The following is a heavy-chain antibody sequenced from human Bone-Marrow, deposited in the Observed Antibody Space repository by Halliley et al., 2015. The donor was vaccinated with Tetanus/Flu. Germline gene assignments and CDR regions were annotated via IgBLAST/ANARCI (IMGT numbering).Heavy chain of an antibody. J-gene: IGHJ4*02. D-gene: IGHD4-17*01. CDR1: GGSFSSGDYY. CDR2: IYYSGST. CDR3: ARDEADGEFVGYFAC. Sequence: TLSLTCDVSGGSFSSGDYYWSWLRQSPGKGLEWIGYIYYSGSTHYNPSLRSRLTISIDTSKNQLSLKLSSVTAADTAVYCCARDEADGEFVGYFACWGQGTLVIVSS. V-gene: IGHV4-30-4*01.